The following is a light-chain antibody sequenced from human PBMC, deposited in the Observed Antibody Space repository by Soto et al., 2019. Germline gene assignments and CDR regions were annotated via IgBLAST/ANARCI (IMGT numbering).Light chain of an antibody. CDR2: DVS. J-gene: IGLJ2*01. Sequence: QSALTQPASVSGSPGQSITISCTGTSSDVGGYNYVSWYQQHPGKAPKLMIYDVSNRPSGVSNRFSGSKSGNTASLTISGLQAEDEADYYCSSYTTSSPHVVFGGGTQLTGL. CDR3: SSYTTSSPHVV. CDR1: SSDVGGYNY. V-gene: IGLV2-14*01.